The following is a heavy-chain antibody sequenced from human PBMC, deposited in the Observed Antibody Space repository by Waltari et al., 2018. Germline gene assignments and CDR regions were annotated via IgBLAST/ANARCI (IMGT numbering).Heavy chain of an antibody. J-gene: IGHJ4*02. D-gene: IGHD6-13*01. CDR3: ARGLAAAGTVYFDY. CDR2: IYTSGST. Sequence: QVQLQESGPGLVKPSETLSLTCTVSGGSISSYYWSWIRQPAGKGLEWIGRIYTSGSTNYNPSLKSRVTISVDKSKNQFSLKLSSVTAADTAVYYCARGLAAAGTVYFDYWGQGTLVTVSS. CDR1: GGSISSYY. V-gene: IGHV4-4*07.